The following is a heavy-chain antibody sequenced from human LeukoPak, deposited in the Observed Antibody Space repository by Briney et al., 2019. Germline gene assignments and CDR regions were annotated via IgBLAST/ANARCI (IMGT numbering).Heavy chain of an antibody. CDR2: IKQDGSEK. D-gene: IGHD3-10*01. CDR1: GFTFSSYW. J-gene: IGHJ5*02. V-gene: IGHV3-7*05. CDR3: AKVGLYGVVRGVISAFDP. Sequence: GGSLRLSCAASGFTFSSYWMSWVRQAPGKGLEWVASIKQDGSEKYYVDSVKGRFTISRDNAKNSLYLQMNSLRAEDTAVYYCAKVGLYGVVRGVISAFDPWGQGTLVSVSS.